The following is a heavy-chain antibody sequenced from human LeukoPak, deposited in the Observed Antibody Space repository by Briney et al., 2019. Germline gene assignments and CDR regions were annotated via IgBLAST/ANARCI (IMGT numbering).Heavy chain of an antibody. J-gene: IGHJ4*02. CDR2: INHSGST. CDR1: GGSFSGYY. D-gene: IGHD5-24*01. CDR3: ARGGRWLQFRD. Sequence: PLETLSLTCAVYGGSFSGYYWSWIRQPPGKGLEWIGDINHSGSTNYNPSLKSRVTISVDTSKNQFSLKLSSVTAADTAVYYCARGGRWLQFRDWGQGTLVTVSS. V-gene: IGHV4-34*01.